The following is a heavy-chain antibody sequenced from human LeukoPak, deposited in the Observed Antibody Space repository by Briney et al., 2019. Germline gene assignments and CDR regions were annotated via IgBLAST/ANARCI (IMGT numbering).Heavy chain of an antibody. CDR3: ARGRYSGYDWGYFDY. V-gene: IGHV3-30-3*01. CDR1: GFTFSSYA. D-gene: IGHD5-12*01. CDR2: ISYDGSNK. J-gene: IGHJ4*02. Sequence: PGGSLRLSCAASGFTFSSYAMHWVRQAPGKGLEWVAVISYDGSNKYYADSVKGRFTISRDNSKNTLYLQMNSLRAEDTAVYYCARGRYSGYDWGYFDYWGQGTLVTVSS.